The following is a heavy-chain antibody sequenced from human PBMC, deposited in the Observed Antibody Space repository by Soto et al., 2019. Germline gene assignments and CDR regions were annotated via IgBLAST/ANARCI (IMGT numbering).Heavy chain of an antibody. D-gene: IGHD2-8*02. J-gene: IGHJ2*01. V-gene: IGHV3-7*03. CDR1: GVSFSTFW. CDR3: ARLYFYLAGGLGFWFSHL. CDR2: IKEGGSEH. Sequence: AESLTLACAASGVSFSTFWLSRVRQAPGKGLEWMASIKEGGSEHYYVDPLKGRFTISRENARNSLYLQMNSPGADEPAVYYCARLYFYLAGGLGFWFSHLWCRGILLPVSS.